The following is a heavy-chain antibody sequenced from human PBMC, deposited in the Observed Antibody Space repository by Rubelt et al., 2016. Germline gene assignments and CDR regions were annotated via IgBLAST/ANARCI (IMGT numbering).Heavy chain of an antibody. CDR1: GYTFTGYY. CDR3: ARDLYKGPRWLVAY. D-gene: IGHD6-19*01. J-gene: IGHJ4*02. V-gene: IGHV1-2*02. CDR2: INPNSGGT. Sequence: QVQLVQSGAEVKKPGASVKVSCKASGYTFTGYYIHWVRQAPGQGLEWMGWINPNSGGTNYAQKFQGRVTRTRDTSISTAYMELSRLRSDDTAVYYCARDLYKGPRWLVAYWGQGTLVTVSS.